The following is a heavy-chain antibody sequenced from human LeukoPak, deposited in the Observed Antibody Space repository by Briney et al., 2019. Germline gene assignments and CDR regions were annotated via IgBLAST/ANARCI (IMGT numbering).Heavy chain of an antibody. CDR1: GFRFSDFW. V-gene: IGHV3-74*01. D-gene: IGHD3-10*01. Sequence: PGGSLRLSCTASGFRFSDFWMHWVRQAPGKGLEWVSRIRGDWHDTTYADSVKGRFTISRDNAQSTLYLQMNSLRVEDTAVYYCASDRVLGSGSLDNWGQGTLVTVSS. CDR2: IRGDWHDT. CDR3: ASDRVLGSGSLDN. J-gene: IGHJ4*02.